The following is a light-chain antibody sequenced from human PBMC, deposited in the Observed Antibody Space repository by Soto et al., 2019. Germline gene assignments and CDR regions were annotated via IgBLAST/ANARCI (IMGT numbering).Light chain of an antibody. CDR1: PGISTW. J-gene: IGKJ5*01. CDR3: QQANSFPPT. CDR2: GAS. V-gene: IGKV1-12*01. Sequence: DIQMTQSPSSLSASVGDRFTITCRASPGISTWLAWYQQKPGKAPQLLIYGASTLQSGVPSRFSGRGSGTDFTLTSTRLQPDDFATYYCQQANSFPPTFGQGTRLEI.